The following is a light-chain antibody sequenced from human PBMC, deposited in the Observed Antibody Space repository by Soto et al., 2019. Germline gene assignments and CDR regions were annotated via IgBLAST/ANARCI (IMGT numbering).Light chain of an antibody. Sequence: DIVLTQSPATLSLSPGERATLSYRASQSISTSLAWYQQKPGQAPRLLINDAFNRATGIPARFSGSGSGTDFTLTISSLEPEDFAVYYCQQRSSWPPAFGQGTKVEI. CDR1: QSISTS. V-gene: IGKV3-11*01. J-gene: IGKJ1*01. CDR3: QQRSSWPPA. CDR2: DAF.